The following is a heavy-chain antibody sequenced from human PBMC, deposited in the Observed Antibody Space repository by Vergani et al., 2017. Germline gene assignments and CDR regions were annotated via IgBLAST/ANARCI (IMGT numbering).Heavy chain of an antibody. Sequence: QVQLVQSGAEVKKPGSSVKVSCKASGGTFSSYAISWMRQAPGQGLEWMGRIIPILGIANYAQKFQGRVTITADKSTSTAYMELRSLRSDDTAVYYCARGYSSSGSWFDPWGQGTLVTVSS. V-gene: IGHV1-69*04. CDR1: GGTFSSYA. CDR2: IIPILGIA. D-gene: IGHD6-6*01. J-gene: IGHJ5*02. CDR3: ARGYSSSGSWFDP.